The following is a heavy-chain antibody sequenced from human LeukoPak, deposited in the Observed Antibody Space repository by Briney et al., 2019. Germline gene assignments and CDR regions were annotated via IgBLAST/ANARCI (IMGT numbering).Heavy chain of an antibody. CDR3: ARVKEGATFYYYAMDV. D-gene: IGHD1-26*01. Sequence: PGGSLRLSCAASGFTFSSYAMSWLRQPPGKGLEWIGEINHSGSTNNNLSLKSRVTISVDTSKKQFSLNLSSVTAADTAVYYCARVKEGATFYYYAMDVWGQGTTVTVSS. CDR1: GFTFSSYA. V-gene: IGHV4-34*01. CDR2: INHSGST. J-gene: IGHJ6*02.